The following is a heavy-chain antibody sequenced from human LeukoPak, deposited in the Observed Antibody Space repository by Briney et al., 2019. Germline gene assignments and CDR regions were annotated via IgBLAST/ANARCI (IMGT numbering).Heavy chain of an antibody. J-gene: IGHJ4*02. CDR3: ARAANMFGDEFDY. Sequence: ASVKVSCKASGYTFTSYYMNWVRQSPGQGLEWMGIINPNGGSTSYAQKFQGRVTMARATSTSTDYMGLSSLRSEDTAVYYCARAANMFGDEFDYWGQGTLVTVSS. CDR1: GYTFTSYY. V-gene: IGHV1-46*01. D-gene: IGHD3-10*02. CDR2: INPNGGST.